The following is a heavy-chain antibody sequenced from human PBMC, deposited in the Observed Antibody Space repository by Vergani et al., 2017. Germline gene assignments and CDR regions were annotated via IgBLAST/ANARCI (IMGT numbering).Heavy chain of an antibody. D-gene: IGHD1-14*01. J-gene: IGHJ4*02. Sequence: VQLVESGGGVVQPGGSLRLSCSTSGFTFNVHGMHWVRQAPGKGLEWVSAISGSGGSTYYADSVKGRFTISRDNSKNTLYLQMNSLRAEDTAVYYCAKEGGTWLLGLDYWGQGTLVTVSS. V-gene: IGHV3-23*04. CDR1: GFTFNVHG. CDR2: ISGSGGST. CDR3: AKEGGTWLLGLDY.